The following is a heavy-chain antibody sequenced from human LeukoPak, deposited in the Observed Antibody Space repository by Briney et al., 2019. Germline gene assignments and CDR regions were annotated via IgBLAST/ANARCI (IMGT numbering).Heavy chain of an antibody. J-gene: IGHJ4*02. CDR3: AREIIAVAGYFDY. D-gene: IGHD6-19*01. V-gene: IGHV4-61*01. CDR1: GGSVSSGSYY. Sequence: PSETLSLTCTVSGGSVSSGSYYWSWIRQPPGKGLEWIGYIYYSGSTNYNPSLKSRVTISVDTSKNQFSLKLSSVTAADTAVYYCAREIIAVAGYFDYWGQGTLVTVSS. CDR2: IYYSGST.